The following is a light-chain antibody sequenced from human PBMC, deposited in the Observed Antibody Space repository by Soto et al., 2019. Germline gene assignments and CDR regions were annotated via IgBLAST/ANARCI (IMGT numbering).Light chain of an antibody. J-gene: IGKJ1*01. V-gene: IGKV2-28*01. Sequence: DIVMTQSPLSLPVTPGEPASISCRSSQSLLHSNGYNYLDWYLQKPGQSPQLLIYLGSNRASGVPDRFSGSGSGTDFTLEISRVEAEDVGVYYCMQTLQSWTFGQGTKV. CDR3: MQTLQSWT. CDR2: LGS. CDR1: QSLLHSNGYNY.